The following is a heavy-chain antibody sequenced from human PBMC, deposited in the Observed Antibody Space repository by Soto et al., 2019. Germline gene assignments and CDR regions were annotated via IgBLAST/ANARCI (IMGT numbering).Heavy chain of an antibody. CDR2: ISYDVSNK. CDR1: GFPFSSYT. D-gene: IGHD2-2*01. Sequence: EGSLRLSCAASGFPFSSYTMHWVRQDPGKGLEWVAVISYDVSNKYYADSVKARFTISRDNSKNTLYLQMNSLRAEDTAVYYCARDRRGHQLLLRAWYYYYDTERWGKENTVIISS. V-gene: IGHV3-30-3*01. CDR3: ARDRRGHQLLLRAWYYYYDTER. J-gene: IGHJ6*04.